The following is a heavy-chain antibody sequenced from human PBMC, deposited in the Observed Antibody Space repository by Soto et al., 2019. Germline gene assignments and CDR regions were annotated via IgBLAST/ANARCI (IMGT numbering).Heavy chain of an antibody. J-gene: IGHJ4*02. CDR3: ARDTYYYDSSGSRDFDY. CDR1: GGTFSSYA. Sequence: ASVKVSCKASGGTFSSYAISWVRQAPGQGLEWMGGIIPIFGTANYAQKFQGRVTITADESTSTAYMELSSLRSEDTAVYYCARDTYYYDSSGSRDFDYWGQGTLVTVSS. CDR2: IIPIFGTA. D-gene: IGHD3-22*01. V-gene: IGHV1-69*13.